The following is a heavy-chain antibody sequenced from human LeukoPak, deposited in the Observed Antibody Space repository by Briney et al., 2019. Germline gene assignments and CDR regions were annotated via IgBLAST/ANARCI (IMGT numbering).Heavy chain of an antibody. D-gene: IGHD4-23*01. CDR1: GFTFSIYG. Sequence: GGSLRLSCAASGFTFSIYGLSWVRQAPGKGLEWVSGFSGSGGSTYYADSVKGRFTISRDNSKSTLYLQMNSLRAEDTAVYYCAKDYGGNAYFDYWGQGTLVTVSS. CDR3: AKDYGGNAYFDY. CDR2: FSGSGGST. V-gene: IGHV3-23*01. J-gene: IGHJ4*02.